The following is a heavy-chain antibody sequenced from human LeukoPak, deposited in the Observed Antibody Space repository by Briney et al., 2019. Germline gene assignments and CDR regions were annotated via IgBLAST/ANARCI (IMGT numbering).Heavy chain of an antibody. CDR2: VYYSGST. Sequence: PSETLSLTCTVSGGSISSSSYFWAWIRQPPGKGLEWIASVYYSGSTFYSPPLKSRVTISVDKSKNQFFLKLNSVTAADTAVYYCGRLMAGLDWGQGTLVTVSS. J-gene: IGHJ4*02. CDR3: GRLMAGLD. D-gene: IGHD6-19*01. V-gene: IGHV4-39*07. CDR1: GGSISSSSYF.